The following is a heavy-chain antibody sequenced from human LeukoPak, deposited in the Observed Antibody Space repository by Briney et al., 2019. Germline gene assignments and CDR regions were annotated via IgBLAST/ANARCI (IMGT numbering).Heavy chain of an antibody. Sequence: SETLSLTCTVSGGSISSYYWSWIRQPPGKGLEWIGNIYYSGNTNYNPSLKSRVTISVDTSKNQSSLKLNSVTAADTAVYYCARAGGGWQLHDYWGQGTLVTVSS. CDR3: ARAGGGWQLHDY. V-gene: IGHV4-59*01. CDR1: GGSISSYY. D-gene: IGHD2-15*01. J-gene: IGHJ4*02. CDR2: IYYSGNT.